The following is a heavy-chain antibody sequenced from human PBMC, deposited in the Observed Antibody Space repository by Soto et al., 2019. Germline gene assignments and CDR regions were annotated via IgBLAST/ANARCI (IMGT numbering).Heavy chain of an antibody. V-gene: IGHV1-18*01. CDR1: GYTFTSYG. CDR2: ISAYNGNT. J-gene: IGHJ4*02. D-gene: IGHD2-15*01. Sequence: ASVKVSCKASGYTFTSYGVSWVRQAPGQGLEWMGWISAYNGNTKYAQNLQGRVTLTTDTSTSTVYMELRSLRSDDAAVYYCARVWYCSGGTCYSDSWGQGTLLTVSS. CDR3: ARVWYCSGGTCYSDS.